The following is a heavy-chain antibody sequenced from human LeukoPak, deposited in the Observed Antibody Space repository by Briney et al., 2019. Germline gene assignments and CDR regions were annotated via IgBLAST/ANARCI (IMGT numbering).Heavy chain of an antibody. CDR1: GFTFSGYS. J-gene: IGHJ6*02. Sequence: GGSLRLSCEASGFTFSGYSMNWVRQAPVKGLEWVSYISESSSHTYNADSVKGRFTISRDNAKNSLYLQMNSLRVEDTGIYYCARDRAVKARIGGMDVWGQGTTVIVSS. D-gene: IGHD5-24*01. CDR3: ARDRAVKARIGGMDV. CDR2: ISESSSHT. V-gene: IGHV3-21*06.